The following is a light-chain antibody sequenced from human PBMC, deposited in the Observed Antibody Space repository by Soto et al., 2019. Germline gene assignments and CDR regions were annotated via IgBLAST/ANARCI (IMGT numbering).Light chain of an antibody. V-gene: IGKV1-39*01. J-gene: IGKJ1*01. CDR1: QSIRYS. Sequence: DIQLTQSPSSLSASVGDTVTITCRASQSIRYSLNWYQQRPGEAPKVLIYGASNLQSGVPPRFSGSGSGTDFALTISSLQPEDFATYYCHQTAGSLTWTFGQGTRVEAK. CDR3: HQTAGSLTWT. CDR2: GAS.